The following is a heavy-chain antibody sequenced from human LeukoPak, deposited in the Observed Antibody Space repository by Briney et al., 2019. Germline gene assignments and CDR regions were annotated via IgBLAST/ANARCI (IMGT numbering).Heavy chain of an antibody. D-gene: IGHD6-13*01. CDR1: GYTFGSYW. V-gene: IGHV3-74*01. CDR2: INNDGSST. CDR3: AREGAAAAPY. J-gene: IGHJ4*02. Sequence: GGSLRLSCAASGYTFGSYWMYWVRQAPGKGLVWVSRINNDGSSTIYADSVKGRFTISRDNAKNTLYLQMNSLRAEDTAVYYCAREGAAAAPYWGQGTLVTVSS.